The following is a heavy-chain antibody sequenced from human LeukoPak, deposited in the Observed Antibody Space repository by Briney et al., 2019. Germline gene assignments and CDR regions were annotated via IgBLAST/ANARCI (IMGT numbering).Heavy chain of an antibody. J-gene: IGHJ4*02. V-gene: IGHV3-9*01. CDR3: AIGQHRAWLGLYYFDF. CDR2: LTWNSGSI. D-gene: IGHD6-19*01. CDR1: GFTFDDYA. Sequence: GRSLRLSCAASGFTFDDYAMHWVRQAPGKGLEWVSGLTWNSGSIAYADSVKDRFTISRDNAKNSLYLQMNSLRTEDTALYYCAIGQHRAWLGLYYFDFWGQGTLVTVSS.